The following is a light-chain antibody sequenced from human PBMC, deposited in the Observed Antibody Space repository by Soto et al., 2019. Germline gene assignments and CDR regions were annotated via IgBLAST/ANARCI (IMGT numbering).Light chain of an antibody. CDR1: QSVGID. CDR2: GAS. J-gene: IGKJ1*01. V-gene: IGKV3-15*01. Sequence: EIVMTQSPATVPVSPGERVTLSCRASQSVGIDLAWYQQKPGQAPRLLIYGASTRATDIPPSFSGSGSGTDFTLTISRLEPEDFAVYYCQQYDNSAWTFGQGTKVDIK. CDR3: QQYDNSAWT.